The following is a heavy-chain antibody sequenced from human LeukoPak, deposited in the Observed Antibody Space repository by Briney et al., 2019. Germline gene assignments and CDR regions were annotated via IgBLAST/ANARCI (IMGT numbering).Heavy chain of an antibody. CDR2: ISSSSSYI. CDR1: GFTSSSYS. Sequence: GGSLRLSCAASGFTSSSYSMNWVRQAPGKGLEWVSSISSSSSYIYYADSVKGRFTISRDNAKNSLYLQMNSLRAEDTAVYYCARMPHYGDLNYSFDYWGQGTLVTVSS. D-gene: IGHD4-17*01. V-gene: IGHV3-21*01. CDR3: ARMPHYGDLNYSFDY. J-gene: IGHJ4*02.